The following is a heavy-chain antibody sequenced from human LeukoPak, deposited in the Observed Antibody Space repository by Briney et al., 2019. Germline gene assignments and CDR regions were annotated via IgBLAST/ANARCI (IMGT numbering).Heavy chain of an antibody. J-gene: IGHJ4*02. CDR2: IKPDGSDQ. Sequence: GGSLRLSCAASGFTFSHYWMTWVRQAPGKGLEWVANIKPDGSDQYYVDSVKGRFTISRDNAKNSLYLHMNSLRGEDTAMYYCARDYADYWGQGTLVTVSS. CDR3: ARDYADY. V-gene: IGHV3-7*01. CDR1: GFTFSHYW. D-gene: IGHD4-17*01.